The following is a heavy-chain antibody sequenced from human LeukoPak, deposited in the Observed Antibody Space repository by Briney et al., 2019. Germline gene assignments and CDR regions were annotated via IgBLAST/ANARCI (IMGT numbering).Heavy chain of an antibody. Sequence: PGGSLRLSCATSGLAFSNFWMYCVRQAPGKGLEWVASIKPDGSEDFYADSVKGRFNISRDNAKNSLFLQMTNLKAEDTAVYYCAVDRRFKIFDYWGQGTLVTVSS. D-gene: IGHD5-24*01. V-gene: IGHV3-7*01. CDR1: GLAFSNFW. CDR3: AVDRRFKIFDY. J-gene: IGHJ4*02. CDR2: IKPDGSED.